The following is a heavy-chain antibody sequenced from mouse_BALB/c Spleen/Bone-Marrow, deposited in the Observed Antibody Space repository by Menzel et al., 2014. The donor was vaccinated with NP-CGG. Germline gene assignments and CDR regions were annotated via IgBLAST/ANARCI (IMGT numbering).Heavy chain of an antibody. CDR2: IRNKANGYTT. D-gene: IGHD1-1*01. V-gene: IGHV7-3*02. CDR1: GFTFTDYY. CDR3: ARDTSSSIYWYFDV. J-gene: IGHJ1*01. Sequence: EVQGVESGGGLVQPGGSLRLSCAISGFTFTDYYMNWVRQPPGMALEWLGFIRNKANGYTTAYSTSVKGRSTISRDNYHSILYLQMNTLRAKDNATYYCARDTSSSIYWYFDVWGAGTPVTISS.